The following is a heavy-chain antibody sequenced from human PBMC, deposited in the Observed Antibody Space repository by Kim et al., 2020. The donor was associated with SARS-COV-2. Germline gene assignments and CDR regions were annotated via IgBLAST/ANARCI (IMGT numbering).Heavy chain of an antibody. CDR1: GFTFSSYS. D-gene: IGHD3-22*01. Sequence: GGSLRLSCAASGFTFSSYSMNWVRQAPGKGLEWVSSISSSSSYIYYADSVKGRFTISRDNAKNSLYLQMNSLRAEDTAVYYCARDSGDGSYYDSSGYYPYYYYGMDVWGQGTTVTVSS. CDR2: ISSSSSYI. CDR3: ARDSGDGSYYDSSGYYPYYYYGMDV. J-gene: IGHJ6*02. V-gene: IGHV3-21*01.